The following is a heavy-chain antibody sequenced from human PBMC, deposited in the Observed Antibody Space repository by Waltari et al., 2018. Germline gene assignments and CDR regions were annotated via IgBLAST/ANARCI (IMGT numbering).Heavy chain of an antibody. J-gene: IGHJ5*02. CDR3: TRGGNYDFWSHSPFVDP. CDR1: GASFSSYY. Sequence: QVQLQQWGAGLLKPSETLSLTCAVYGASFSSYYWGWVRQSPGKGLEWSGQIRHPDKTNYQPSLEGRVTISVDTSANQFSLKLHSVTAADTGLYFCTRGGNYDFWSHSPFVDPWGQGTLVTVSS. V-gene: IGHV4-34*02. D-gene: IGHD3-3*01. CDR2: IRHPDKT.